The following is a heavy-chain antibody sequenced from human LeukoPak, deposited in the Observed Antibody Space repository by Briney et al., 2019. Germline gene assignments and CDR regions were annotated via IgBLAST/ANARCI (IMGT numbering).Heavy chain of an antibody. CDR3: AKDDGIVVVPAAIGVDY. Sequence: PGRSLRLSCAASGFTFDDYAMSWVRQAPGKGLEWVSAISGSGGSTYYADSVKGRFTISRDNSKNTLYLQMNSLRAEDTAVYYCAKDDGIVVVPAAIGVDYWGQGTLVTVSS. J-gene: IGHJ4*02. D-gene: IGHD2-2*01. CDR1: GFTFDDYA. V-gene: IGHV3-23*01. CDR2: ISGSGGST.